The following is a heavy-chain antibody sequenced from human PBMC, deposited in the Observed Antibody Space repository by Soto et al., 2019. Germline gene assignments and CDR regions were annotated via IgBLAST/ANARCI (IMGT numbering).Heavy chain of an antibody. CDR1: GFTFSSFA. Sequence: GGSLRLSCAASGFTFSSFAMNWVRQAPGKGLEWVSGISGSGGNTYHADSVRGRFTVSRDNSRGTLYLQMNSLGADDTAVYYCAKDTRYSNTWSMWSLDSWGRGTLVTVSS. CDR2: ISGSGGNT. D-gene: IGHD6-13*01. V-gene: IGHV3-23*01. J-gene: IGHJ4*02. CDR3: AKDTRYSNTWSMWSLDS.